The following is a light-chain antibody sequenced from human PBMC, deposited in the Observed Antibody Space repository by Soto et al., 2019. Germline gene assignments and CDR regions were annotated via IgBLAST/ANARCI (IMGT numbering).Light chain of an antibody. CDR3: AAWDDNLEGVL. CDR1: TSNIGSNT. CDR2: SNS. Sequence: QSVLTQPPSVSETPGQRVVLSCSGSTSNIGSNTVNWYQQLPGTAPKAVIYSNSLRPSGVPDRFSGSKSGTSASLAISGLQSEYEADYYCAAWDDNLEGVLFGGGTQLTVL. J-gene: IGLJ7*01. V-gene: IGLV1-44*01.